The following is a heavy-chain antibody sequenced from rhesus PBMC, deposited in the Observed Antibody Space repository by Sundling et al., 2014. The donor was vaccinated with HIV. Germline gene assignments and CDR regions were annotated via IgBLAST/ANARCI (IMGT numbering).Heavy chain of an antibody. CDR2: ITYSGST. Sequence: QVQLQESGPGLVKPSETLSLTCAVSGGSISTDYYYWNWIRQSPGKEWSGLGHITYSGSTRYNPSLKSRVTISRDTSKNQFSLRVRSLTAADTAVYYCARDGAAAGFDCWGQGVLVTVSS. D-gene: IGHD6-31*01. CDR1: GGSISTDYYY. CDR3: ARDGAAAGFDC. V-gene: IGHV4-122*02. J-gene: IGHJ4*01.